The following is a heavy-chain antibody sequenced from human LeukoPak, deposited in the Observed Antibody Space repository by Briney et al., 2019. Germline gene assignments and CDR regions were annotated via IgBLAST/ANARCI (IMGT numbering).Heavy chain of an antibody. V-gene: IGHV3-66*01. Sequence: GGSLRLSCAASGFTVSSNYMSWVRQAPGKGLEWVSVIYSGGSTYYADSVKGRFTISRDNSKNTLYLQMNSLRAEDTAVYYCARGVYCSSTSCYYNFDYYYGMDVWGQGTTVTVSS. CDR3: ARGVYCSSTSCYYNFDYYYGMDV. J-gene: IGHJ6*02. CDR1: GFTVSSNY. CDR2: IYSGGST. D-gene: IGHD2-2*01.